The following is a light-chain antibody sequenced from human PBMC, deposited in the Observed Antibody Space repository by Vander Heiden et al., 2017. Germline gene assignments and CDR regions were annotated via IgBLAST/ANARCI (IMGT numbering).Light chain of an antibody. CDR3: QAWDSSTVV. CDR1: KLGHKH. CDR2: QES. V-gene: IGLV3-1*01. J-gene: IGLJ2*01. Sequence: SYELTQLPSVSVSPGQPAGITCSGDKLGHKHACWQQQKPGQSPVLVIYQESKRPSGIPERFSGSNSGNTATLTISGTQAMDEADYYCQAWDSSTVVFGGGTKLTVL.